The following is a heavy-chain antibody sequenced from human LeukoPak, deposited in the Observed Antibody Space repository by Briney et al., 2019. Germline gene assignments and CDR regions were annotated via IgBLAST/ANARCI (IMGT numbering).Heavy chain of an antibody. CDR3: ARDREVGGSLDY. Sequence: GGSLRLSCAASGFTFSSYGMHWVRQAPGKGLEWVAVIWYDGSNKYYADSVKGRFTISRDNPKNTLYLQMNSLRAEDTAVYYCARDREVGGSLDYWGQGTLVTVSS. V-gene: IGHV3-33*01. D-gene: IGHD1-26*01. CDR1: GFTFSSYG. J-gene: IGHJ4*02. CDR2: IWYDGSNK.